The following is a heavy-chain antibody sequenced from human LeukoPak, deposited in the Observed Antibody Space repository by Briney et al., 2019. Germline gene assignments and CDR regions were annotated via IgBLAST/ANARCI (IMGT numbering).Heavy chain of an antibody. CDR2: ISAYNGNT. Sequence: ASVKVSCKASGYTFTSYGISWVRQAPGQGLEWMGWISAYNGNTNYAQKLQGRVTMTTDTSTSTAYMELRSLRSDDTAVYYCARDYDYVWGSPGSASDIWGQGTMVTVSS. V-gene: IGHV1-18*01. J-gene: IGHJ3*02. CDR1: GYTFTSYG. D-gene: IGHD3-16*01. CDR3: ARDYDYVWGSPGSASDI.